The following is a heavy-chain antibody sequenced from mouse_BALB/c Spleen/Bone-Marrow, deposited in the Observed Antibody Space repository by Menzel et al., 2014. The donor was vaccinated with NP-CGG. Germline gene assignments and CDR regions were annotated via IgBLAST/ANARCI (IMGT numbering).Heavy chain of an antibody. CDR3: ARGYDYSSWFAY. V-gene: IGHV5-6-3*01. D-gene: IGHD2-4*01. CDR2: INVNGDTT. J-gene: IGHJ3*01. CDR1: GFTFSNYG. Sequence: EVQGVESGGGLVQPGGSLKLSCAASGFTFSNYGMSWVRQTPDKRLEMIATINVNGDTTYHPDSVEGRFTISRDNVKNTLYLQMSSLKSEDTAMYYCARGYDYSSWFAYWGQGTLVTVSA.